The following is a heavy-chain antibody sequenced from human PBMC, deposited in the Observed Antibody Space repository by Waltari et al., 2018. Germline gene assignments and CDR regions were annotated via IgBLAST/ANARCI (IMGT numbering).Heavy chain of an antibody. Sequence: QVQLQESGPGLVKPSESLSLTCTVPGGSTNNYYWSWLRQPPGKGLEWIGDISYSGITDYNSPLESRVTMSVDTSRSQFSLKLRSVTDADTATYYCVRGCAGGACYSDTYYSMDVWGKGTTVTVSS. CDR1: GGSTNNYY. J-gene: IGHJ6*03. CDR2: ISYSGIT. V-gene: IGHV4-59*04. D-gene: IGHD2-21*02. CDR3: VRGCAGGACYSDTYYSMDV.